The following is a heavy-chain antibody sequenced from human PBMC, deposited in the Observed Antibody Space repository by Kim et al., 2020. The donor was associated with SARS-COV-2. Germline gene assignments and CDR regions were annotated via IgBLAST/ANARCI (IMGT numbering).Heavy chain of an antibody. CDR1: GFTFSSYA. D-gene: IGHD1-26*01. CDR2: ISGSDDST. Sequence: GGSLRLSCAASGFTFSSYAMSWVRQTPGKGLEWVSTISGSDDSTYNADSVKGRFTISRDDSKNTLYLQMNSLRAEDTAIYYCAKGRSGSPPAALNYWGQGTLVTVSS. CDR3: AKGRSGSPPAALNY. V-gene: IGHV3-23*01. J-gene: IGHJ4*02.